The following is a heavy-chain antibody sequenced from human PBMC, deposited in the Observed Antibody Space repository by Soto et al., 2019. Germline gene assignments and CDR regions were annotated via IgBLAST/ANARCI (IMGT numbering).Heavy chain of an antibody. CDR2: IYHSGST. D-gene: IGHD1-26*01. J-gene: IGHJ4*02. CDR1: GGSISSSNW. V-gene: IGHV4-4*02. CDR3: ARDTGSGKAENY. Sequence: QVQLQESGPGLVKPSGTLSLTCAVSGGSISSSNWWSWVRQPPGKGLEWIGEIYHSGSTNYNPSRQSRVTIPVAKSTNQFSLQLRSVPAAAPAVYSCARDTGSGKAENYWGEGTLVTVSS.